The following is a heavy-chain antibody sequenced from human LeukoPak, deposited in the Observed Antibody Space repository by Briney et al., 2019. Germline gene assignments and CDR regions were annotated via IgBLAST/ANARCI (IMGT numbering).Heavy chain of an antibody. CDR1: GFRFSTFW. CDR2: INQNGGVK. J-gene: IGHJ5*02. V-gene: IGHV3-7*03. Sequence: PGGSLRLSCAASGFRFSTFWMSWVRQAPGKGLEWVANINQNGGVKHYVDSVKGRFTISRDNAKNSLYLQMTSLRADDTAVYYCATSDDAAGTSWGQGTLVTVSS. D-gene: IGHD6-25*01. CDR3: ATSDDAAGTS.